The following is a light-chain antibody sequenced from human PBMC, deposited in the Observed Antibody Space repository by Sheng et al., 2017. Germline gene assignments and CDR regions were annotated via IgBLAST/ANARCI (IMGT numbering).Light chain of an antibody. V-gene: IGLV2-8*01. J-gene: IGLJ2*01. CDR2: DVT. CDR1: SSDVGRYNS. Sequence: QSALTQPPSASGSPGQSVTISCTGTSSDVGRYNSVSWYQHHPGKAPKLIIYDVTKRPSGVPDRFSGSKSGNAASLTVSGLRTEDEAHYYCSSYAGNSNLVFGGGTELTVL. CDR3: SSYAGNSNLV.